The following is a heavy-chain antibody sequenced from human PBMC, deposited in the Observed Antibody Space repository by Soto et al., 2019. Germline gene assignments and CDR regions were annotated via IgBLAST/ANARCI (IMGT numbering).Heavy chain of an antibody. CDR2: IYYSGST. D-gene: IGHD6-6*01. CDR1: GGSISSGGYY. V-gene: IGHV4-31*03. CDR3: ARVRSIAARYYFDY. Sequence: SETLSLTCPVSGGSISSGGYYWSWIRQHPGKGLEWIGYIYYSGSTYYNPSLKSRVTISVDTSKNQFSLKLSSVTAADTAVYYCARVRSIAARYYFDYWGQGTLVTVSS. J-gene: IGHJ4*02.